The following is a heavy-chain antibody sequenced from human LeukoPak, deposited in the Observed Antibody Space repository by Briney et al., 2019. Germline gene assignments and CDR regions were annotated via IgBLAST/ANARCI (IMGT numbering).Heavy chain of an antibody. CDR1: GGSISSYY. CDR2: IYYSGST. Sequence: SETLSLTCTVSGGSISSYYWSWIRQPPGKGLEWIGYIYYSGSTNYNPSLKSRVTISVDTSKNQFSLKLSSVTAADTAVYYCARVHSKNYDFWSGWGYYFEYWGQGTLVTVSS. D-gene: IGHD3-3*01. V-gene: IGHV4-59*01. J-gene: IGHJ4*02. CDR3: ARVHSKNYDFWSGWGYYFEY.